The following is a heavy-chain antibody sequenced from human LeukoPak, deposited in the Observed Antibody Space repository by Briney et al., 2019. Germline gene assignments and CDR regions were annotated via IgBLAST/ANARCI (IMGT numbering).Heavy chain of an antibody. CDR1: GYTLTELS. Sequence: ASVKVSCEVSGYTLTELSMHWVRQAPGKGLEWMGGFDPEDGETIYAQKFQGRVTITADESTSTAYMELSSLRSEDTAVYYCARAGRQQLATVRYYFDYWGQGTLVTVSS. D-gene: IGHD6-13*01. J-gene: IGHJ4*02. V-gene: IGHV1-24*01. CDR2: FDPEDGET. CDR3: ARAGRQQLATVRYYFDY.